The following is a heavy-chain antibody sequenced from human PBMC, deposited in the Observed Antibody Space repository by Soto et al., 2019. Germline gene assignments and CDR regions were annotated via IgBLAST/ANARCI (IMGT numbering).Heavy chain of an antibody. V-gene: IGHV1-69*06. Sequence: QVQLVQSGTEVKKPGSSVKVSCKASGGTFSSYAISWVRQAPGQGLEWMGGIIPMFNTTNYALRFQGIVTITADKSTSTAYMELNSLRSEDTAVYYCARDKEMATITEFVYCGQGTLVTVSA. D-gene: IGHD5-12*01. J-gene: IGHJ4*02. CDR2: IIPMFNTT. CDR1: GGTFSSYA. CDR3: ARDKEMATITEFVY.